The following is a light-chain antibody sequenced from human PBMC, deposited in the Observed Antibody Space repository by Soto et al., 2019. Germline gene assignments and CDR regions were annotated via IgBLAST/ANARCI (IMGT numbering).Light chain of an antibody. J-gene: IGLJ3*02. V-gene: IGLV1-51*01. Sequence: QSVLTQPPSVSAAPGQKVTISCSGSSSNIGDNYVSWYQQLPGTAPTLLIYDNNKRPSGIPDRFSGSKSGTSATLGITGLQTGDEADYYCGAWDSSLRFWVFGGGTQLTVL. CDR1: SSNIGDNY. CDR3: GAWDSSLRFWV. CDR2: DNN.